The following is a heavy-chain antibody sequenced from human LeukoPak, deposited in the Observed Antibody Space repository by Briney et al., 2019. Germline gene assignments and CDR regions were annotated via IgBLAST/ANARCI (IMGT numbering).Heavy chain of an antibody. CDR1: GFTFTSYG. J-gene: IGHJ4*02. V-gene: IGHV3-33*01. D-gene: IGHD6-6*01. CDR2: IWYDGSNK. CDR3: ARCEGGLSAARSHY. Sequence: PGRSLRLSCAAPGFTFTSYGMHTGRQAPGKGLEWVAVIWYDGSNKYYADSVKGRFTISRDNSKNTLYLQMNSLRAEDTAVYYCARCEGGLSAARSHYWGQGTLVTVSS.